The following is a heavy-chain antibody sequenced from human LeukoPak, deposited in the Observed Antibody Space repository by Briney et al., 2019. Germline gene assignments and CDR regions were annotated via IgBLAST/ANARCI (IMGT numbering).Heavy chain of an antibody. Sequence: PGGSLRLSCAASGFTFSSYGIHWVRQAPGKGLEWVSKIGGIGSIMYAESVKGRFTISTDSSKSSVYLQMNSLRAEDTAVYYCARRLPYYGMDVWGQGTTVTVSS. CDR1: GFTFSSYG. CDR2: IGGIGSIM. J-gene: IGHJ6*02. CDR3: ARRLPYYGMDV. V-gene: IGHV3-48*03.